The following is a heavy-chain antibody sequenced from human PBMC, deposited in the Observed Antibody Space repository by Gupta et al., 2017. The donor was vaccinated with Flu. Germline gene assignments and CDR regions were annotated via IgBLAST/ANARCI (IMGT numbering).Heavy chain of an antibody. CDR1: GFISSHPW. D-gene: IGHD2-15*01. CDR3: AAFGGPWNY. J-gene: IGHJ4*02. CDR2: IKHDGSEI. V-gene: IGHV3-7*01. Sequence: EVQLVESGGDLVQPGGSLRLCCADSGFISSHPWMSWLRQAPGKGLEWVAHIKHDGSEIYYVDSVKGRFTISRDNAKNSLYLQMSSLRGEDTAVDYGAAFGGPWNYWGQGTLVAVSS.